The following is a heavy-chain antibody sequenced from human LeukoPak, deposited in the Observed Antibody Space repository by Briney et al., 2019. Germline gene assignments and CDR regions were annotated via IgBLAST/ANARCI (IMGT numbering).Heavy chain of an antibody. CDR3: ARASSSEGPYYYYMDV. J-gene: IGHJ6*03. CDR1: GYTFTNYD. Sequence: ASVKVSCKASGYTFTNYDINWVRQATGQGLEWMGWMNPNSGNTGYAQKFQGRVTITRNTSISTAYMELSSLRSEDTAVYYCARASSSEGPYYYYMDVWGKGTTVTVSS. CDR2: MNPNSGNT. D-gene: IGHD6-25*01. V-gene: IGHV1-8*01.